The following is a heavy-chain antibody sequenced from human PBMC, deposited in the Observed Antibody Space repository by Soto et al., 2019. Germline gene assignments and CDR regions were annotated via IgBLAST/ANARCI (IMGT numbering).Heavy chain of an antibody. Sequence: SVKVTCKASAGIISSHIISRLRQAPGQGLEWMGWIIPILGITTYAQKFQGRITISADTSTSTAYMELSSLRSEDAAVYYCARQPRNYDSLTHKSDVWGKGSTVTVSS. CDR2: IIPILGIT. D-gene: IGHD3-9*01. CDR1: AGIISSHI. J-gene: IGHJ6*04. CDR3: ARQPRNYDSLTHKSDV. V-gene: IGHV1-69*02.